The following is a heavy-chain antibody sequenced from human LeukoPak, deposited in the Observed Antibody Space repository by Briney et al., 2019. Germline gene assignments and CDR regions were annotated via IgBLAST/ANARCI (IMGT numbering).Heavy chain of an antibody. CDR3: ARYTYGGNSNWFDP. D-gene: IGHD4-23*01. Sequence: PSQTLSLTCTVSGASISSGGYDSSWLRQHPGKGLEWIGYIYYSGSTYYNPSLKSRVTISVDTSKNQFSLKLSSVTAADTAVYYCARYTYGGNSNWFDPWGQGTLVTVSS. CDR1: GASISSGGYD. J-gene: IGHJ5*02. CDR2: IYYSGST. V-gene: IGHV4-31*03.